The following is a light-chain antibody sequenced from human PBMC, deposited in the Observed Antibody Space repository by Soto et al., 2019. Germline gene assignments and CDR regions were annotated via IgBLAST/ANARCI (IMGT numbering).Light chain of an antibody. CDR2: RAS. J-gene: IGKJ5*01. Sequence: IVMTQSPDTLSVSPGGRATLSCRASQSIGAPLAWYQQTPGQAPRLLTYRASSTATAIPDRCSGSGSGTAFTITISRLEPEDFAVYYCQQYGSSPPITFGQGTRLEIK. CDR3: QQYGSSPPIT. V-gene: IGKV3-20*01. CDR1: QSIGAP.